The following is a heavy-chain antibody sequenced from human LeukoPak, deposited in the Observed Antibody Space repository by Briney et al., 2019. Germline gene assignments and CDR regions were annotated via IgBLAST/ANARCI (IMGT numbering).Heavy chain of an antibody. CDR1: GYTFTGYY. Sequence: WASVKVSCKASGYTFTGYYMHWVRQAPGQGLEWMGWINPNSGGTNYAQKFQGRVTMTRDTSISTAYMELSRLRSDDTAVYYCARGITIFGVVISSYYYGMDVWGQGTTVTVSS. J-gene: IGHJ6*02. V-gene: IGHV1-2*02. D-gene: IGHD3-3*01. CDR3: ARGITIFGVVISSYYYGMDV. CDR2: INPNSGGT.